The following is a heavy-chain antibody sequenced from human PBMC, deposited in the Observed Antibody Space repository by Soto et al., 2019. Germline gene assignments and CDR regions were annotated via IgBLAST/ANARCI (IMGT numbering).Heavy chain of an antibody. CDR3: ARASSRITMVRGVIITYENWFDP. Sequence: LENLCLPLGGSGGFPSRVKWGGWGLPPPGKGGEWVGEIYHSGSTNYNPPLKSRVTISVDKSKNQFSLKLSSVTAADTAVYYCARASSRITMVRGVIITYENWFDPWGQGTLVTVS. CDR1: GGFPSRVKW. CDR2: IYHSGST. D-gene: IGHD3-10*01. J-gene: IGHJ5*02. V-gene: IGHV4-4*02.